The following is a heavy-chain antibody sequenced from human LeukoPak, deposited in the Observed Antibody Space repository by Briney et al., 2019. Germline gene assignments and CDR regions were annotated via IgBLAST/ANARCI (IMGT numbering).Heavy chain of an antibody. J-gene: IGHJ5*02. CDR3: TRAAKMRFLEWFPFDP. Sequence: SQTLSLTCTVSGGSISSGSYYWTWIRQPAGEGLEWIGRIHTSGSTGYSPSLKSRVTISLDTSKNQFSLRLSSVTAAGTAVYYCTRAAKMRFLEWFPFDPWGQGTLVTVSS. CDR1: GGSISSGSYY. CDR2: IHTSGST. D-gene: IGHD3-3*01. V-gene: IGHV4-61*02.